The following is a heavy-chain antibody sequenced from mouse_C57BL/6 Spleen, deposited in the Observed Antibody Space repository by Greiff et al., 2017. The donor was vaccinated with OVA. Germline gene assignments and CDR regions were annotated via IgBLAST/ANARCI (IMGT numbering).Heavy chain of an antibody. V-gene: IGHV1-52*01. J-gene: IGHJ1*03. D-gene: IGHD2-1*01. CDR2: IDPSDSET. CDR1: GYTFTSYW. Sequence: QVQLQQPGAGLVRPGSSVKLSCKASGYTFTSYWMHWVKQRPIQGLEWIGNIDPSDSETHYNQKFKDKATLTVDKSSSTAYMQLSSLTSEDSAVYYCARGNYGNYFDVWGTGTTVTVSS. CDR3: ARGNYGNYFDV.